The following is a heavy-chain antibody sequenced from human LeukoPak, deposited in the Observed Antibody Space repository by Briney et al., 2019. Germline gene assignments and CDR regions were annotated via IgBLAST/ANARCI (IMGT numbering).Heavy chain of an antibody. CDR2: INHSGST. J-gene: IGHJ4*02. V-gene: IGHV4-34*01. Sequence: SSETLSLTCAVYGGSFSGYYWSWIRQPPGKGLEWIGEINHSGSTNYNPSLKSRVTISVDKSRNQFSLRLSSVAAADTAVYYCARVIYYGDYVSFDYWGQGTLVTVSS. D-gene: IGHD4-17*01. CDR3: ARVIYYGDYVSFDY. CDR1: GGSFSGYY.